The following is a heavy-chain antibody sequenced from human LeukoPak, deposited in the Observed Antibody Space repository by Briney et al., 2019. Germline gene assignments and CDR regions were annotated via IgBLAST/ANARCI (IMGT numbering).Heavy chain of an antibody. CDR3: ASSGSSIQFDP. D-gene: IGHD1-26*01. CDR1: GYTFSSSA. V-gene: IGHV1-2*02. J-gene: IGHJ5*02. Sequence: ASVKVSCKASGYTFSSSAISWVRQAPGQGLEWMGWINPNSGGTVYAQNFQGRVTMTRDTSISIVYMELSSLRSDDTAVYYCASSGSSIQFDPWGQGTLVTVSS. CDR2: INPNSGGT.